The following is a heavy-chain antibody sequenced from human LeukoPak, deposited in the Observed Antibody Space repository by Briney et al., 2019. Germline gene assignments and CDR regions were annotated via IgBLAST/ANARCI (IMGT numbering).Heavy chain of an antibody. CDR2: ISTGGTTR. Sequence: PGGSLRLSCAASGFTFSDYYMSWIRQAPGKGLEWLSYISTGGTTRDHADSAKGRFTISRDNTINSLYLQMSSLRAEDTAVYYCARGVSGYDPFDYWGQGTLVTVSS. CDR1: GFTFSDYY. V-gene: IGHV3-11*01. J-gene: IGHJ4*02. D-gene: IGHD5-12*01. CDR3: ARGVSGYDPFDY.